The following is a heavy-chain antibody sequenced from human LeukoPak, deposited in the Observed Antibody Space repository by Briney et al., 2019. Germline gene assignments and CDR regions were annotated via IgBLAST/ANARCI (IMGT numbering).Heavy chain of an antibody. D-gene: IGHD3-22*01. CDR3: AREGDSSGYYNDY. Sequence: GGSLRLSCTASGFTFGDYAMSWVRQAPGKGLEWVANIKQDGSDKYYVDSVKGRFTISRDNAKNSLYLQMNSLRAEDTAVYYCAREGDSSGYYNDYWGQGTLVTVSS. CDR2: IKQDGSDK. J-gene: IGHJ4*02. V-gene: IGHV3-7*01. CDR1: GFTFGDYA.